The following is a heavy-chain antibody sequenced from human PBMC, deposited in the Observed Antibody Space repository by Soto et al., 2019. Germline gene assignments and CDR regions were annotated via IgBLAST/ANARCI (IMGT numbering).Heavy chain of an antibody. D-gene: IGHD6-19*01. CDR1: GGSISSSNW. CDR2: IYHSGST. CDR3: ARDVAVAGHYYYGMDV. J-gene: IGHJ6*02. V-gene: IGHV4-4*02. Sequence: SETLSLTCAVSGGSISSSNWWSWVRQPPGKGLEWIGEIYHSGSTNYNPSLKSRVTISVDKSKNQFSLKLSSVTAADTAVYYCARDVAVAGHYYYGMDVWGQGTTVTVSS.